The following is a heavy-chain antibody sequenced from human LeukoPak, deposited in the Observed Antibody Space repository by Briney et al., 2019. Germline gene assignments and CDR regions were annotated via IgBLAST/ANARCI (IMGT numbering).Heavy chain of an antibody. CDR1: GGTFSSYA. CDR2: IIPIFGTA. J-gene: IGHJ4*02. V-gene: IGHV1-69*06. Sequence: SVKVSCKASGGTFSSYAISWVRQAPGQGLEWMGRIIPIFGTANYAQKFQGRVTITADKSTSTAYMELSSLRPEDTAVYYCARDEYCSGGSCYSPLYWGQGTLVTVSS. D-gene: IGHD2-15*01. CDR3: ARDEYCSGGSCYSPLY.